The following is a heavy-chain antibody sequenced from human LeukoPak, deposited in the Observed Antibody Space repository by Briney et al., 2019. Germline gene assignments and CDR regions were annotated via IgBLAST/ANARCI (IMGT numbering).Heavy chain of an antibody. CDR3: ARGPPNYFDSSGYFYL. CDR2: ISSSGGAI. CDR1: GFTFRNYE. V-gene: IGHV3-48*03. D-gene: IGHD3-22*01. Sequence: GGSLRLSCAASGFTFRNYEMNWVRQAPGKGLEWVSYISSSGGAIYFADSVRGRFTISRDNTKNSLYLQMNSLRAEDTGVYYCARGPPNYFDSSGYFYLWGQGTLVTVSS. J-gene: IGHJ4*02.